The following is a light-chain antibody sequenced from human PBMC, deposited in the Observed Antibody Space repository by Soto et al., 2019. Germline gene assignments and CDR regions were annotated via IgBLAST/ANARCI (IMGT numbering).Light chain of an antibody. CDR2: GAS. V-gene: IGKV3-20*01. CDR3: HQYCRSPWT. Sequence: EIVLTQSPGTLSLSPGERATLSCMASESVASNYLAWYQHKPGQAPRLLFFGASNRATAIPDRFSGSGSGTDFTLTISRVEPEDFAVYYCHQYCRSPWTLGQGTKVDIK. CDR1: ESVASNY. J-gene: IGKJ1*01.